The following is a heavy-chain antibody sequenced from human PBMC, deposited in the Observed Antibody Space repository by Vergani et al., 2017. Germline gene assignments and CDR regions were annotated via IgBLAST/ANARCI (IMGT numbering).Heavy chain of an antibody. Sequence: EVQLVESGGGLVQPGGSLRLSCAASGFTFSSYSMNWVRQAPGKGLEWVSYISSSSSTIYYADSVKGRFTISRDNAKNSLYLQMNSLRAEDTAVYYCAKDGFSMIVGYFDLWGRGTLVTVSS. V-gene: IGHV3-48*01. CDR1: GFTFSSYS. CDR3: AKDGFSMIVGYFDL. D-gene: IGHD3-22*01. CDR2: ISSSSSTI. J-gene: IGHJ2*01.